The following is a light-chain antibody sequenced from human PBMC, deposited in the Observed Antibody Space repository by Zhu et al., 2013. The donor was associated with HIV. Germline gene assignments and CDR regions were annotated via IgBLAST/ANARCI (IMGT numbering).Light chain of an antibody. V-gene: IGKV1-13*02. CDR3: QHYNSYPYS. Sequence: AIQLTQSPSSLSASVGDRVTITCRASQGISSALAWYQQKPGKAPKLLIYDASSLLSGVPSRFSASGSGTEFTLTISSLQPDDFATYYCQHYNSYPYSFGQGTKLEIK. J-gene: IGKJ2*03. CDR1: QGISSA. CDR2: DAS.